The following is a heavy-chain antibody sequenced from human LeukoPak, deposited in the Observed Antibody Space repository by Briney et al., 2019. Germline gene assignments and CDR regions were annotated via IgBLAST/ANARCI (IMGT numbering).Heavy chain of an antibody. D-gene: IGHD6-19*01. CDR2: IRSKANSYAT. CDR1: GFTFSGSA. V-gene: IGHV3-73*01. Sequence: PGGSLRLSCAASGFTFSGSAMHWVRQASGKGLEWVGRIRSKANSYATAYAASVKGRFTISRDDSKNTAYLQMNSLRAEDTAVYFCVRDARLGERYDGYSSGLAYRGNWFDPWGQGTLVTVSS. J-gene: IGHJ5*02. CDR3: VRDARLGERYDGYSSGLAYRGNWFDP.